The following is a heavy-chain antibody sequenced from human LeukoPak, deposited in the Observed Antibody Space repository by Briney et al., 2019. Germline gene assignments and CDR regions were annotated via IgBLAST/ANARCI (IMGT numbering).Heavy chain of an antibody. J-gene: IGHJ4*02. CDR1: GDSVSSNSAA. CDR3: ARAQGSFDS. Sequence: SQTLSLTCAISGDSVSSNSAAWSWIRPSPSRGLEWLGRTYYRSKWYNEYAASVKSRITINPDTSKNQFSLQLNSVTPEDTAVYYCARAQGSFDSWGQGTLVTVSS. CDR2: TYYRSKWYN. V-gene: IGHV6-1*01.